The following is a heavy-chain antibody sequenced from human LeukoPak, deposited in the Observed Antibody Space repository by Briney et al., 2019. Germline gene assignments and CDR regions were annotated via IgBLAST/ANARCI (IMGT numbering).Heavy chain of an antibody. D-gene: IGHD3-22*01. CDR1: GFTFNIYS. V-gene: IGHV3-23*01. Sequence: GGSLRLSCVASGFTFNIYSMSWVRQAPGRGLEWVSSITSSGDATFHADSVKDHFTISRDNSRSTLYLQMSRLRVEDTAVYYCAKDRPNYHESNGHYYRLNGDSWGQGTLVTVSS. CDR2: ITSSGDAT. J-gene: IGHJ5*01. CDR3: AKDRPNYHESNGHYYRLNGDS.